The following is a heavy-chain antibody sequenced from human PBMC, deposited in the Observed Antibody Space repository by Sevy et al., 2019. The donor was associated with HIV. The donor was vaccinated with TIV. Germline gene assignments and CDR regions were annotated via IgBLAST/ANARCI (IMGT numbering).Heavy chain of an antibody. D-gene: IGHD3-9*01. Sequence: GGSLRLSCAASGFTFSSYAMNWVRQAPGKGLEWVSAISVGGHVTKYADSVKGRFTISRDTSRSILYLQMNSLRAMDTAVYYCAKSISTDPVLYYFDYWGQGTLVTVSS. V-gene: IGHV3-23*01. CDR1: GFTFSSYA. J-gene: IGHJ4*02. CDR3: AKSISTDPVLYYFDY. CDR2: ISVGGHVT.